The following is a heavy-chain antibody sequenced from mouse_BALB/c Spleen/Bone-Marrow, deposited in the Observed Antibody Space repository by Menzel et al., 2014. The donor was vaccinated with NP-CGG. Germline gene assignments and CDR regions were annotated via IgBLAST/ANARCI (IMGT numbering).Heavy chain of an antibody. D-gene: IGHD2-10*01. CDR2: IYPGSGNT. V-gene: IGHV1-84*02. CDR1: GYTFTDYY. J-gene: IGHJ2*01. CDR3: ARSPYYGNYDDY. Sequence: QVQLQQSGPELVKPGASVKISCKASGYTFTDYYINRVKQNPGQRLEWIGWIYPGSGNTKYNEKFKGKATLTVDTSSSTAYMRLSSLTSEDTAVYFCARSPYYGNYDDYWGQGTTLTVSS.